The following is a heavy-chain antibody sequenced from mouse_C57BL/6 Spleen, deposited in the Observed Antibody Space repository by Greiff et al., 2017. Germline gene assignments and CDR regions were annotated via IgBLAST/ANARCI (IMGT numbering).Heavy chain of an antibody. CDR1: GYTFTSYW. CDR3: AREGESTMFATVYWYFDV. CDR2: IDPNSGGT. V-gene: IGHV1-72*01. J-gene: IGHJ1*03. Sequence: QVQLQQSGAELVKPGASVKLSCKASGYTFTSYWMHWVKQRPGRGLEWIGRIDPNSGGTKYNEKFKSKATLTVDKPSSTAYMQLSSLTSEDSAVYYCAREGESTMFATVYWYFDVWGTGTTVTVSS. D-gene: IGHD2-1*01.